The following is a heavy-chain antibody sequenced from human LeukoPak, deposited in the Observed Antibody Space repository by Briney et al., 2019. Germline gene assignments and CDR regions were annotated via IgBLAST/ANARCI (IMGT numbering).Heavy chain of an antibody. Sequence: GASVKVSCKASGYTFTAYYMHWVRQAPGQGLEWMGWINPNSGGTHYAQKFQGRVTMTRDTSISTAYMELSRLRSDDTAVYYCARYLGIEQLVDYWGQGTLVTVSS. CDR1: GYTFTAYY. J-gene: IGHJ4*02. CDR2: INPNSGGT. V-gene: IGHV1-2*02. D-gene: IGHD6-6*01. CDR3: ARYLGIEQLVDY.